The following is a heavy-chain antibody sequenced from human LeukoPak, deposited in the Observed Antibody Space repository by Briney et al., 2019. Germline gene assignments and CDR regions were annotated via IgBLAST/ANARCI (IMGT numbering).Heavy chain of an antibody. CDR1: GGSISGYY. CDR2: IYYSGST. V-gene: IGHV4-59*01. Sequence: SETLSLTCTVSGGSISGYYWSWIRQPPGKGLEWIGYIYYSGSTNYNPSLKSRVTISVDTSKNQFSLKLSSVTAADTAVYYCARVPYYYYYMDVWGKGTTVTISS. J-gene: IGHJ6*03. CDR3: ARVPYYYYYMDV.